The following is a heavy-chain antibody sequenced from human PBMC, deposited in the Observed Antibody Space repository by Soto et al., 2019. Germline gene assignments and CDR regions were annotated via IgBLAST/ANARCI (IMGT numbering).Heavy chain of an antibody. CDR1: GFYFTNFA. CDR3: AKDDFTDRGDDYFDY. V-gene: IGHV3-23*01. Sequence: GGSLIHSYAASGFYFTNFAMSWVRQAPGKGLEWVAGIGASGDITWYADSVKGRLSISRDNSKNTLYLQLNSLRFEDTAVYYCAKDDFTDRGDDYFDYWGPGTLVTVSS. D-gene: IGHD2-21*02. CDR2: IGASGDIT. J-gene: IGHJ4*02.